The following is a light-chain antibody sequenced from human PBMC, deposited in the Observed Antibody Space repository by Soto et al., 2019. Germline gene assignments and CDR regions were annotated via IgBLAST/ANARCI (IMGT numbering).Light chain of an antibody. CDR2: DVS. Sequence: QSALTQPRSVSGSPGQSVTISCTGTSSDVGGYNYVSWYQQHPGKAPKLMIYDVSKRPSGVPDRISGSKSGNTASLTISGLHAEDEADYYCCAYAGSYTLVFGGRTKLTVL. CDR3: CAYAGSYTLV. J-gene: IGLJ2*01. V-gene: IGLV2-11*01. CDR1: SSDVGGYNY.